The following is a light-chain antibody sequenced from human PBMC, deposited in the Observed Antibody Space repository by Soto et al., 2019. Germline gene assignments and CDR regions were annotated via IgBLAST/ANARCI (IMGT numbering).Light chain of an antibody. Sequence: EIVLTQSPGTLSLSPGERATLSCRSSQSVSNNYLAWYQQKPGQAPRLLIYGASTRATGIPARFSGSGSGTEFTLTISSLQSEDLAVYYCQQYNNWPPWTFGQGTKVDIK. CDR1: QSVSNN. CDR2: GAS. V-gene: IGKV3-15*01. J-gene: IGKJ1*01. CDR3: QQYNNWPPWT.